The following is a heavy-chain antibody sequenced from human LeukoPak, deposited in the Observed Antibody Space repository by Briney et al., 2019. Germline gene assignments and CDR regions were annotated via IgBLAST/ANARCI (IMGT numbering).Heavy chain of an antibody. CDR1: GGSISSATYF. Sequence: SETLSLTCTVSGGSISSATYFWGWIRRPPGKGLEWIGSIYYSGSTYYNPSLKSRVTISVDTSKSRFSLKLSSVTAADTAVYYCSRQALSYCGGDCYYYFDYWGRGTLVTVSS. D-gene: IGHD2-21*02. CDR2: IYYSGST. CDR3: SRQALSYCGGDCYYYFDY. V-gene: IGHV4-39*01. J-gene: IGHJ4*02.